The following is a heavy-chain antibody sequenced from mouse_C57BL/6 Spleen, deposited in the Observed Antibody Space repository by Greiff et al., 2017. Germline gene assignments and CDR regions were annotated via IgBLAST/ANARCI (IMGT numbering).Heavy chain of an antibody. CDR1: GFSLTSYG. Sequence: VHLVESGPGLVQPSQSLSITCTVSGFSLTSYGVHWVRQSPGKGLEWLGVIWRGGSTDYNAAFMSRLSITKDNSKSQVFFKMNSLQADDTAIYYCAKNWDYGSSDWYFDVWGTGTTVTVSS. CDR2: IWRGGST. J-gene: IGHJ1*03. V-gene: IGHV2-5*01. CDR3: AKNWDYGSSDWYFDV. D-gene: IGHD1-1*01.